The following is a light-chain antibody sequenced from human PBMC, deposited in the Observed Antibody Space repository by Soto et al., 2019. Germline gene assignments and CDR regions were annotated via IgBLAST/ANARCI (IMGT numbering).Light chain of an antibody. CDR1: QSVSNSY. V-gene: IGKV3-15*01. J-gene: IGKJ4*01. CDR3: QQYNNWPRTT. Sequence: EIVLTQSPVTLSLSPVQRSTLSCMASQSVSNSYLAWYQQKPGQAPRLLMFRTSSRATGFPARFSGSGSGTEFNLTISSLQSEDFGVYYCQQYNNWPRTTFGGGTKVDIK. CDR2: RTS.